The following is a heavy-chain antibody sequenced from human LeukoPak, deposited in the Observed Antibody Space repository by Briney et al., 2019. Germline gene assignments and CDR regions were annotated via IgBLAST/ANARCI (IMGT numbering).Heavy chain of an antibody. CDR3: ATDYYVSGSYYRLFY. D-gene: IGHD3-10*01. J-gene: IGHJ4*02. CDR1: GFTFSSYW. CDR2: IKQDGSEK. Sequence: GGSLRLSCAASGFTFSSYWMTWVRQAPGKGLEWVANIKQDGSEKYYVDSVKGRFTISRDNAKNSLYLQMNNLRAEDTAVYYCATDYYVSGSYYRLFYWGQGTLVTVSS. V-gene: IGHV3-7*01.